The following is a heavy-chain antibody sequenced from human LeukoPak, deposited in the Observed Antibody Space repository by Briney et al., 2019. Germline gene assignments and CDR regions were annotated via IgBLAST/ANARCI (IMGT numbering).Heavy chain of an antibody. V-gene: IGHV3-21*01. Sequence: PGGSLRLSCAASGFTFSSYSMTWVRQAPGKGLEWVSSLSSDGSYIYYADSVKGRFTISRDNAKNSVYLQMDSLRAEDTAVYYCARQRGIVATIRNNWFDPWGQGTLVTVSS. CDR2: LSSDGSYI. CDR1: GFTFSSYS. CDR3: ARQRGIVATIRNNWFDP. J-gene: IGHJ5*02. D-gene: IGHD5-12*01.